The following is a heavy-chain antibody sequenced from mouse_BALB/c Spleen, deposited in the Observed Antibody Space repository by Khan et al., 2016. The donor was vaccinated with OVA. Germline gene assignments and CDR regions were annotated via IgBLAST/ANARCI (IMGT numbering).Heavy chain of an antibody. CDR1: GFTFSSFG. V-gene: IGHV5-17*02. Sequence: EVELVESGGGLVQPGGSRKLSCAASGFTFSSFGMHWVRQAPEKGLEWVAYISSGSSTIYSADTVKGRFTISRDNPKNTLFLQMTSLRSEDTAMYYCATYGWWDWGAGTTVTVSS. CDR2: ISSGSSTI. CDR3: ATYGWWD. D-gene: IGHD1-1*01. J-gene: IGHJ1*01.